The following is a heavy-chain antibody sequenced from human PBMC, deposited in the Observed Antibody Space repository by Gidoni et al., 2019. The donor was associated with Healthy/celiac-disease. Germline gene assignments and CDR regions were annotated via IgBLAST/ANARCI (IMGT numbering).Heavy chain of an antibody. CDR2: IYYSGST. Sequence: QLQLQESGPGLVKPSETLSLTCTVPGGSISSSSYYWGWIRQPPGKGRAWLGSIYYSGSTYYNPSLKSRVTISVDTSKNQFSLKLSSVTAADTAVYYCARPLITIFGDYGMDVWGQGTTVTVSS. CDR1: GGSISSSSYY. D-gene: IGHD3-3*01. J-gene: IGHJ6*02. V-gene: IGHV4-39*07. CDR3: ARPLITIFGDYGMDV.